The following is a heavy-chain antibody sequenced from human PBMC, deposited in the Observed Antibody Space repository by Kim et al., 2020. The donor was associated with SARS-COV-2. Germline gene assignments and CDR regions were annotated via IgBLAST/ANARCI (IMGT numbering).Heavy chain of an antibody. CDR2: ISYDGSNK. CDR1: GFTFSSYG. V-gene: IGHV3-33*05. D-gene: IGHD2-15*01. CDR3: ARPQGYCSGGSCH. J-gene: IGHJ1*01. Sequence: GGSLRLSCAASGFTFSSYGMHWVRQAPDKGLEWVAVISYDGSNKYYADSVKGRFTISRDNSKNTLYLQMNSLRAEDTAVYYCARPQGYCSGGSCHWG.